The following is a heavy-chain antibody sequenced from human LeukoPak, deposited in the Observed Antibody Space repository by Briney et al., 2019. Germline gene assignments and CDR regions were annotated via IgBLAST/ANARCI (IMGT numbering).Heavy chain of an antibody. CDR1: VFTFSRYW. CDR3: ARLRYMDV. V-gene: IGHV3-7*01. J-gene: IGHJ6*03. CDR2: IKEDGSEK. Sequence: GGSLRLSGAVSVFTFSRYWMNWVRQAPGKGLEWVANIKEDGSEKNYVDSVKGRFTISRDNAKNSLYLQMNSLRAEDTALYYCARLRYMDVWGKRTTVTVSS.